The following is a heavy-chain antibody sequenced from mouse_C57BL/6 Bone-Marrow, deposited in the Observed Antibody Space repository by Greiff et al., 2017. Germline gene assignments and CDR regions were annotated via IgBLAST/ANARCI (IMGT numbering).Heavy chain of an antibody. CDR1: GYTFTSYG. J-gene: IGHJ2*01. CDR3: ARRGRYAYYFDY. V-gene: IGHV1-81*01. Sequence: VQLQQSGAELARPGASVKLSCKASGYTFTSYGISWVKQRTGQGLEWIGEIYPRRGNTSYNEKFKGKATLTADKASSTAYMELRSLTSEDSAVYFCARRGRYAYYFDYWGQGTTLTVSS. D-gene: IGHD6-5*01. CDR2: IYPRRGNT.